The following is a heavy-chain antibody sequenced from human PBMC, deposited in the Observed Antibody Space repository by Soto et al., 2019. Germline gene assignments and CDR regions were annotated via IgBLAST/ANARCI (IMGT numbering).Heavy chain of an antibody. V-gene: IGHV4-34*01. D-gene: IGHD6-13*01. CDR2: INHSGST. Sequence: PXGTLSLTCAVYGGSFSGYYWSWIRQPPGKGLEWIGEINHSGSTNYNPSLKSRVTISVDTSKNQFSLKLSSVTAADTAVYYCARNKRGIAAAGYHWFDPWGQGTLVTVSS. CDR3: ARNKRGIAAAGYHWFDP. J-gene: IGHJ5*02. CDR1: GGSFSGYY.